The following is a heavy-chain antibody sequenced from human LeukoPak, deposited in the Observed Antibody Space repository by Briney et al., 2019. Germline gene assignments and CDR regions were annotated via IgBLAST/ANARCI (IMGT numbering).Heavy chain of an antibody. D-gene: IGHD5-12*01. V-gene: IGHV3-33*06. CDR1: GFTFSSYG. CDR2: IWYDGSNK. CDR3: VKDIRGYSGSDPTDY. J-gene: IGHJ4*02. Sequence: GRSLRLSCAASGFTFSSYGMHWVRQAPGKGLEWVAVIWYDGSNKYYADSVKGRFTISRDNSKNTLYLQMNSLRAEDTAVYYCVKDIRGYSGSDPTDYWGQGTLVTVSS.